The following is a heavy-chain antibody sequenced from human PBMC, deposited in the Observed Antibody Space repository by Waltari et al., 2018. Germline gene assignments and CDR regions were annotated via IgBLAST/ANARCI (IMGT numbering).Heavy chain of an antibody. CDR3: ARGGGASNCFDP. D-gene: IGHD4-17*01. CDR2: NHFSGSV. CDR1: GDSMKDYY. J-gene: IGHJ5*02. V-gene: IGHV4-4*07. Sequence: QVQLQESGPGLVKPSETLSLTCTVSGDSMKDYYWSWVRQTAGRGLEWIGRNHFSGSVNYKPSVRSRVSMSIDTSKNQFSRLLPSGTAADTAAYYCARGGGASNCFDPWGQGTLVTVSS.